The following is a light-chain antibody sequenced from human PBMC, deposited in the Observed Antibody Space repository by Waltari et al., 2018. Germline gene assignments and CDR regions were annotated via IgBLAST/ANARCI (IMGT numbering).Light chain of an antibody. V-gene: IGLV1-47*02. Sequence: QSVLTQPPSASGAPGQSVTISCSGSSSNIRGNGVHWYQQLSGTAPKLLIYNNNQRPSGVPDRFSGSKSGTSASLAITGLRSEDEVDYYCEAWDDSLSGYIFGAGTRLTVL. CDR2: NNN. CDR3: EAWDDSLSGYI. CDR1: SSNIRGNG. J-gene: IGLJ1*01.